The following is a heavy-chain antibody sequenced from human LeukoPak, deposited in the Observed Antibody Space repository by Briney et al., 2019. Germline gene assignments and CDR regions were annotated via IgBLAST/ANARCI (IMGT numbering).Heavy chain of an antibody. J-gene: IGHJ4*02. D-gene: IGHD5-24*01. CDR1: GYTFTSYG. V-gene: IGHV1-2*02. Sequence: GASVKVSCKASGYTFTSYGISWVRQAPGQGLEWMGWINPKSGDTNYAQKFQDGVTMTRDTSINTAYMEVSRLRSDDTAVFYCVRDSGYNLNDWGQGTLVTVSS. CDR2: INPKSGDT. CDR3: VRDSGYNLND.